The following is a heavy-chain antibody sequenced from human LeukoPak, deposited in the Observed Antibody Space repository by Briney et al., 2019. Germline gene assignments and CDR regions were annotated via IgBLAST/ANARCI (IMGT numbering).Heavy chain of an antibody. CDR2: IYSSGST. CDR1: GGSISSGSYY. J-gene: IGHJ4*02. D-gene: IGHD4-17*01. V-gene: IGHV4-61*02. Sequence: PSETLSLTCTVSGGSISSGSYYWSWIRQPAGKGLEWIGRIYSSGSTNYNPSLKSRVTISLDTSKNQFSLKLSSVTAADTAVYYCASHDYGDHTFDYWGQGTLVTVSS. CDR3: ASHDYGDHTFDY.